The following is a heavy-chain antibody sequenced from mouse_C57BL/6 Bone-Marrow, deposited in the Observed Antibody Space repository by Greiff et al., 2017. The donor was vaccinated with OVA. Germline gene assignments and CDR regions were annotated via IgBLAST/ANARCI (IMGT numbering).Heavy chain of an antibody. V-gene: IGHV8-8*01. D-gene: IGHD2-2*01. CDR3: DRIYGYHDGGYFDY. J-gene: IGHJ2*01. CDR2: IWWDDDK. Sequence: LQQSGPGILQPSQTLSLTCSFSGFSLSTFGMGVGWIRQPSGKGLEWLAHIWWDDDKYYNPALKSRLTISKDTSKNQVFLKIANVDTADTATYDFDRIYGYHDGGYFDYWGQGTTLTVSS. CDR1: GFSLSTFGMG.